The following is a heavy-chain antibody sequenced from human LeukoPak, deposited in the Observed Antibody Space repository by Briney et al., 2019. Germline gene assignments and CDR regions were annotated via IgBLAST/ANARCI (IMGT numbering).Heavy chain of an antibody. V-gene: IGHV3-7*03. D-gene: IGHD4-17*01. Sequence: GGSLRLSCAASGFTFSSYWMSWVRQAPGKGLEWVANIKQDGSEKYYVDSVKGRFTISRDNAKNSLYLQMNSLRAEDTAVYYCTTAVTPTGGGFDIWGQGTMVTVSS. CDR1: GFTFSSYW. J-gene: IGHJ3*02. CDR2: IKQDGSEK. CDR3: TTAVTPTGGGFDI.